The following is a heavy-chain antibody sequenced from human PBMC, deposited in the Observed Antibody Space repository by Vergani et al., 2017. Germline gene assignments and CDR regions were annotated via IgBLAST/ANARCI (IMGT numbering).Heavy chain of an antibody. Sequence: QVQLQQWGAGLLKPSETLARTCAVYGGSFSGYYWSWIRQPPGKGLEWIVEINHSGSTNYNPSLKSRVTISVDTSKNQFSLKLSSVTAADTAVYYCAGSSAAADYWGQGTLVTVSS. CDR2: INHSGST. D-gene: IGHD6-13*01. J-gene: IGHJ4*02. V-gene: IGHV4-34*01. CDR3: AGSSAAADY. CDR1: GGSFSGYY.